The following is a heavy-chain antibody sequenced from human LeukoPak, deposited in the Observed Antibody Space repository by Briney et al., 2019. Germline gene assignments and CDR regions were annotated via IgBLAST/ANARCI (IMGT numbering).Heavy chain of an antibody. CDR2: ISSSGSGDNT. CDR1: GVTLSTYA. Sequence: GGSLRLSCAASGVTLSTYAMSWARQAPGKGLEWVSGISSSGSGDNTYYADSVKGRFTISRDDSKNTLYLQMNSLRAEDTAVYYCARDFSSSFYYYYGMDVWGQGTTVTVSS. J-gene: IGHJ6*02. CDR3: ARDFSSSFYYYYGMDV. D-gene: IGHD6-6*01. V-gene: IGHV3-23*01.